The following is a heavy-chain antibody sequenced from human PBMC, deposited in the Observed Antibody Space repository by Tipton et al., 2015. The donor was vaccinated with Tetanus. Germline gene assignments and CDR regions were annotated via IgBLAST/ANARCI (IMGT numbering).Heavy chain of an antibody. D-gene: IGHD2/OR15-2a*01. J-gene: IGHJ2*01. CDR2: IWYDGSNK. Sequence: SLRLSCAASGSTFREYWMSWVRQAPGKGLEWVALIWYDGSNKNYADSVKGRFTISRDNSKNTLYLQMNSLSAEDTAVYYCARDIAIVRARDWYFDVWGRGTLVTVSS. CDR1: GSTFREYW. V-gene: IGHV3-33*07. CDR3: ARDIAIVRARDWYFDV.